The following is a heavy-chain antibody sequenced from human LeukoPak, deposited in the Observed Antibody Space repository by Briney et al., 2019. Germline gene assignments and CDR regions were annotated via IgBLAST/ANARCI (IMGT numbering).Heavy chain of an antibody. J-gene: IGHJ6*03. Sequence: GGSLRLSCEAAGFTFGSFAMSWVRQAPGKGLEWVSGISGSGYYTYYADSVKGRFTISRDNSKNTLYIEMNSLRAEDTAVYYCAKDGSWGDCHFYFYMDVWGKGTTVTVSS. CDR1: GFTFGSFA. V-gene: IGHV3-23*01. D-gene: IGHD2-21*02. CDR3: AKDGSWGDCHFYFYMDV. CDR2: ISGSGYYT.